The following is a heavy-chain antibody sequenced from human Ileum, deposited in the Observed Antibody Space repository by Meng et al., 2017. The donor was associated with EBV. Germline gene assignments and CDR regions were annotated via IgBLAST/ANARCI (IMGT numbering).Heavy chain of an antibody. CDR3: ARYGRCNGNSFYCFDP. J-gene: IGHJ5*02. CDR2: IDQSGYT. Sequence: QWRLQQWGPCLLKPPEILSLTCAVYGGSFNNYCWTWLRQPPGKGLEWIGEIDQSGYTKFNPSLSSRATISRDTSNNQFSLRLNSVTAADTALYYCARYGRCNGNSFYCFDPWGQGTLVTVSS. CDR1: GGSFNNYC. V-gene: IGHV4-34*01. D-gene: IGHD4-23*01.